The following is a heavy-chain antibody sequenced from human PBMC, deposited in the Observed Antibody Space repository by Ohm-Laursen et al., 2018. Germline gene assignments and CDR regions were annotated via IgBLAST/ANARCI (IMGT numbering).Heavy chain of an antibody. CDR1: GFTFSSYA. D-gene: IGHD1-26*01. Sequence: SLRLSCAASGFTFSSYAMSWVRQAPGKGLVWVSRIESDGSSTSFADSVKGRFTISRDNAKNTLYLQMNSLRVEDTALYYCAKRLIVVSKPSSAFDIWGQGTMVTVSS. CDR2: IESDGSST. V-gene: IGHV3-74*01. CDR3: AKRLIVVSKPSSAFDI. J-gene: IGHJ3*02.